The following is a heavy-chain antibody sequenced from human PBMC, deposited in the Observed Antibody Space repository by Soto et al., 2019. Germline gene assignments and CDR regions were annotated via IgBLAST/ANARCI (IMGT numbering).Heavy chain of an antibody. CDR3: TRSMITFGGVLFDI. CDR2: IRSKAYGGTT. J-gene: IGHJ3*02. D-gene: IGHD3-16*01. Sequence: GGSLRLSCTASGFTFGDYAMSWVRQAPGKGLEWVGFIRSKAYGGTTEYAASVKGRFIISRDDSKSIAYLQMNSLKTEDTAVYYCTRSMITFGGVLFDIWGQGTMVTVSS. CDR1: GFTFGDYA. V-gene: IGHV3-49*04.